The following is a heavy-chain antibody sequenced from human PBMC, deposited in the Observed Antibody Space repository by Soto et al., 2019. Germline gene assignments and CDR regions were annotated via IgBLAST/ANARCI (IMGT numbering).Heavy chain of an antibody. CDR2: MNPNSANT. Sequence: QVQLVQSGAEVKKPGASVKVSCKASGYTFTRYDINWVRQATGQGLEWMGWMNPNSANTGYAQKFQGRVTMTRNTSLSTAYMELSSLRSEGTAVYFCAREGVRGVDVWGQGTRVTASS. J-gene: IGHJ6*02. CDR3: AREGVRGVDV. V-gene: IGHV1-8*01. CDR1: GYTFTRYD. D-gene: IGHD3-16*01.